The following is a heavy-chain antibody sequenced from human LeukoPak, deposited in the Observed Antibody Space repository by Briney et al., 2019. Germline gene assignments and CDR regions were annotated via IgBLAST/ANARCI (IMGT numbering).Heavy chain of an antibody. J-gene: IGHJ5*02. CDR2: IYPGDSDT. CDR3: ASQRYCSSSSCYEAQDWFDP. CDR1: GYSFANYW. V-gene: IGHV5-51*01. Sequence: GESLKISCKGSGYSFANYWIGWVRQMPGKGLEWMGIIYPGDSDTRYSPSFQGRVTISPDNSTSTASLQWSSLKASDTAMYYCASQRYCSSSSCYEAQDWFDPWGQGTLVTVSS. D-gene: IGHD2-2*01.